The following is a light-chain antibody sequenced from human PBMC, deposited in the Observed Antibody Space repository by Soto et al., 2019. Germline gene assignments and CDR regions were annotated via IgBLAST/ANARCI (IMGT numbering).Light chain of an antibody. J-gene: IGKJ4*01. CDR1: QGISSG. V-gene: IGKV1-12*01. Sequence: DIQMTQSPSSVSASVGDRVTMTCRASQGISSGLAWYQQKPGKAPKLLIYAASSLQSGVSSRFSGSGSGTDFTLTISSLQPEDFAIYYCQQAKSFPLTFGGGTKVEI. CDR3: QQAKSFPLT. CDR2: AAS.